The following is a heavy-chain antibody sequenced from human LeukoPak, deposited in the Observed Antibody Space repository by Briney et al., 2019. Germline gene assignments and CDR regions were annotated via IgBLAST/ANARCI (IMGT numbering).Heavy chain of an antibody. J-gene: IGHJ4*02. CDR2: IKQDGSEK. V-gene: IGHV3-7*01. CDR3: AREGTHSSSWYEGPDY. Sequence: GGSLRLSCAASGFTFSGYWMSWVRQAPGKGLEWVANIKQDGSEKYYVDSVKGRFTISRDNAKNSLYLQMNSLRAEDTAVYYCAREGTHSSSWYEGPDYWGQGTLVTVSS. CDR1: GFTFSGYW. D-gene: IGHD6-13*01.